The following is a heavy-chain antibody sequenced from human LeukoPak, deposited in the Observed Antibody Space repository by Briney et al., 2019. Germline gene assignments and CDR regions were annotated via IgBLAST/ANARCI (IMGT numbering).Heavy chain of an antibody. D-gene: IGHD3-10*01. CDR2: IYYSGST. Sequence: SETLSLTCTVSGGSISSYYWSWIRQPPGKGLEWIGYIYYSGSTNYNPSLKSRVTISVDTSKNQFSLKLSSVTAADTAVYYCARGDYYGSGSPSDYRGQGTLVTVSS. CDR1: GGSISSYY. J-gene: IGHJ4*02. V-gene: IGHV4-59*12. CDR3: ARGDYYGSGSPSDY.